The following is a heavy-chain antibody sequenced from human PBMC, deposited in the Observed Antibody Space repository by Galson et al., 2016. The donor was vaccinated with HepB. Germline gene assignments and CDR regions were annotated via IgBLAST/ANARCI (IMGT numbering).Heavy chain of an antibody. V-gene: IGHV3-33*01. Sequence: SLRLSCAASGFTFRSYGMHWFRQAPGKGLEWVAVIWFDGSEKYYADSVEGRFTISRDNAKNSPYLQMNSLRVEDTAVYFCARDREGTSWFSGDYDHYGMDVWGQGTTVTVSS. CDR1: GFTFRSYG. CDR3: ARDREGTSWFSGDYDHYGMDV. D-gene: IGHD6-13*01. J-gene: IGHJ6*02. CDR2: IWFDGSEK.